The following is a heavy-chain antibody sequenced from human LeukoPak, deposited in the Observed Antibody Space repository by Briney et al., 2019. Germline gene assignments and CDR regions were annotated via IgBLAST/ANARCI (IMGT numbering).Heavy chain of an antibody. CDR2: ISSSSRDI. CDR1: GFTFSSYT. D-gene: IGHD3/OR15-3a*01. CDR3: ARQTGSGLFILP. J-gene: IGHJ4*02. V-gene: IGHV3-21*01. Sequence: GGSLRLSCAASGFTFSSYTMNWVRQAPGKGLEWVAAISSSSRDIFYADSVRGRFSISRDNTQNSLSLQMNNLRAEDTAVYYCARQTGSGLFILPGGQGTLVTVSS.